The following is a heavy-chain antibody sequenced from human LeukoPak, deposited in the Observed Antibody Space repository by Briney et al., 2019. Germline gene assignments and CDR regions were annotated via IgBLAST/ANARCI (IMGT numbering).Heavy chain of an antibody. CDR1: GFTFSGNW. V-gene: IGHV3-7*01. D-gene: IGHD2/OR15-2a*01. Sequence: TGGSLTLSCEASGFTFSGNWMSWVRQAPGKGLEWVASINPDGSQILYVDSVRGRLTISRDNTKSSLYLQMNSLGAEVTALYYCAKLLGTSTTYDSWGQGARVTVSS. J-gene: IGHJ4*02. CDR3: AKLLGTSTTYDS. CDR2: INPDGSQI.